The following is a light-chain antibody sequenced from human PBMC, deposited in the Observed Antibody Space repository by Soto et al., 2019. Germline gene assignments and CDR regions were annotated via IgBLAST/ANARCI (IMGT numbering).Light chain of an antibody. Sequence: EIVLTQSPGTLSLSPGERATLSCRASQSVSRNYLAWYQQKPGQAPRLLIYGASSRATGIPDRFSGSGSGTDFTLTISRLEPEDSAVYYCQQYGSSIKTFGQGTKVEIK. CDR3: QQYGSSIKT. J-gene: IGKJ1*01. CDR1: QSVSRNY. CDR2: GAS. V-gene: IGKV3-20*01.